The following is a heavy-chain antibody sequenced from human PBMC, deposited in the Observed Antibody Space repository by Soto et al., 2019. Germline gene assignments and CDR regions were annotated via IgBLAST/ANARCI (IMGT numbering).Heavy chain of an antibody. D-gene: IGHD2-2*01. Sequence: GESLKISCKGSGYRITSYWIGWVRQMPGKGLEWMGIIYPGDSDARYSPSFQGQVTISVDKSISTVYLQWSSLKASDAAMYYCARRFCSGATCSYYFDYWGQGTLVTVSS. V-gene: IGHV5-51*01. CDR3: ARRFCSGATCSYYFDY. J-gene: IGHJ4*02. CDR2: IYPGDSDA. CDR1: GYRITSYW.